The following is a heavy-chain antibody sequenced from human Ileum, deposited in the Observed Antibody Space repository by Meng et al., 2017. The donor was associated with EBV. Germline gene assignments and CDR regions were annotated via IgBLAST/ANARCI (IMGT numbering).Heavy chain of an antibody. Sequence: QVQFQEPGPGLVKPSETLSLTCTVAGGSVRSAHSFLTWIRQPPGKGLEWIGYMSYSGSTNYSPPLESRVTISVDTSKNQFSLKLSSVTAADTAVYYCAGDPHSGSPHWGQGTLVTVSS. J-gene: IGHJ4*02. D-gene: IGHD1-26*01. CDR3: AGDPHSGSPH. V-gene: IGHV4-61*01. CDR2: MSYSGST. CDR1: GGSVRSAHSF.